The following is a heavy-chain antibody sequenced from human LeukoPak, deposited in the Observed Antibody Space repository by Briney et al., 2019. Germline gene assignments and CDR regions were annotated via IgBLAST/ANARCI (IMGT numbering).Heavy chain of an antibody. Sequence: SETLSLTCAVSGYSISSGYYWGWTRQPPGKGLEWIGSIYHDGSTYYNPSLKSRVTISVDTSKNQFSLKLSSVTAADTAVYYCARGVSAAMSTIEHWGQGTLVTVSP. J-gene: IGHJ4*02. CDR2: IYHDGST. CDR3: ARGVSAAMSTIEH. CDR1: GYSISSGYY. V-gene: IGHV4-38-2*01. D-gene: IGHD5-24*01.